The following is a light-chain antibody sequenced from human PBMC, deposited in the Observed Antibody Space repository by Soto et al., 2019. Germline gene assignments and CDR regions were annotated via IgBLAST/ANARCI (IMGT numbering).Light chain of an antibody. CDR1: QGISSY. V-gene: IGKV1-8*01. Sequence: AIRMTQSPSSLSASTGDRVTITCRASQGISSYLAWYQQKPGKAPKLLIYAASTLQSGVPSRFSGSGSGTDFTLTISCLQSEVFATYYSQHYYIYPRTFGQGT. CDR2: AAS. CDR3: QHYYIYPRT. J-gene: IGKJ1*01.